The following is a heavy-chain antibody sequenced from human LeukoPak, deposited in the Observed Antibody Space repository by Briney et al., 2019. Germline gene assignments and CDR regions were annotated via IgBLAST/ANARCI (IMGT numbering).Heavy chain of an antibody. Sequence: GGSLRLSCAASGFTFSTYSMNWVRQAPGKGLEWVSVIYSGGSTYYADSVKGRFTISRDNSKNTLYLQMNSLRAEDTAVYYCASTRGVITNPFDYWGQGTLVTVSS. CDR3: ASTRGVITNPFDY. CDR2: IYSGGST. V-gene: IGHV3-53*01. CDR1: GFTFSTYS. D-gene: IGHD3-10*01. J-gene: IGHJ4*02.